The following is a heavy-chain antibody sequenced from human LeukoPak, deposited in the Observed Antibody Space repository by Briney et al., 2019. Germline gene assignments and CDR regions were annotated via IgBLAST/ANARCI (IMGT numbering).Heavy chain of an antibody. CDR2: ISWDGGST. CDR1: GFTFDDYT. D-gene: IGHD3-22*01. J-gene: IGHJ4*02. CDR3: AKMDSSGYHEGGEGGDDY. V-gene: IGHV3-43*01. Sequence: GGSLRLSCAASGFTFDDYTMHWVRQAPGKGLEWVSLISWDGGSTYYADSVKGRFTISRDNSKNSLYLQMNSLRTEDTALYYCAKMDSSGYHEGGEGGDDYWGQGTLVTVSS.